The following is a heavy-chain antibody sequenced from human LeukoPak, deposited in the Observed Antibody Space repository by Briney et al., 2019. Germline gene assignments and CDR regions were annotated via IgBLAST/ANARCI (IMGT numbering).Heavy chain of an antibody. J-gene: IGHJ4*02. CDR1: GFTFSSYA. CDR2: ISGSGGST. Sequence: TGGSLRLSCAASGFTFSSYAMSWVRQAPGKGLEWVSAISGSGGSTYYADSVKGRFTISRDNSKNTLYLQMNSLRAEDTAVYYCAKGGDLNTYYYDSSGYYFGYWGQGTLVTVSS. CDR3: AKGGDLNTYYYDSSGYYFGY. D-gene: IGHD3-22*01. V-gene: IGHV3-23*01.